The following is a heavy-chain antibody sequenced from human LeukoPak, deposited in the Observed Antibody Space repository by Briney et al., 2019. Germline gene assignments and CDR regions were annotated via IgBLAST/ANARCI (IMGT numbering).Heavy chain of an antibody. CDR2: INDSGRRT. CDR1: GFIFSTYR. CDR3: ASSTYNYDYALDV. D-gene: IGHD5-24*01. Sequence: HSGGSLRLSCAASGFIFSTYRMSWVRQAPGKGLEWVSLINDSGRRTYYADSVKGRSTVSRDNSKYTLYLQMNSLRVEDTAVYYCASSTYNYDYALDVWGQGTTVTVSS. V-gene: IGHV3-23*01. J-gene: IGHJ6*02.